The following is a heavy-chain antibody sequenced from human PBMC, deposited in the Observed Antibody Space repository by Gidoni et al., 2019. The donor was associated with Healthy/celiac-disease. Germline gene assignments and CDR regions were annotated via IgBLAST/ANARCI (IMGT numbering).Heavy chain of an antibody. CDR1: GLTFDDYT. Sequence: DVQLVESGGVVVQPGGSLRISCAASGLTFDDYTMYWVRQAPGKGLEWVALSSWDGGSTYYADSVKVRFTISRDNSKNSLYLQMNSLRTEDTALYYCAKGNSGSYSYYYYDGMDVLGQGTTVTVSS. CDR3: AKGNSGSYSYYYYDGMDV. D-gene: IGHD1-26*01. CDR2: SSWDGGST. J-gene: IGHJ6*02. V-gene: IGHV3-43*01.